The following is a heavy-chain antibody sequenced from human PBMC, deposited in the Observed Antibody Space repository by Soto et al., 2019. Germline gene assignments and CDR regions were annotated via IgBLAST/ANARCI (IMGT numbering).Heavy chain of an antibody. CDR3: ARGGYTNYVWGSYRVYNWFDP. CDR1: GGSVSSGSYY. D-gene: IGHD3-16*02. J-gene: IGHJ5*02. CDR2: IYYGGST. Sequence: QVQLQESGPGLVKPSETLSLTCTVSGGSVSSGSYYWSWIRQPPGKGLEWIGYIYYGGSTNYNPSLQSRVTISVDTSKNQFSLKLSSVTAADTAVYYCARGGYTNYVWGSYRVYNWFDPWGQGTLVTVSS. V-gene: IGHV4-61*01.